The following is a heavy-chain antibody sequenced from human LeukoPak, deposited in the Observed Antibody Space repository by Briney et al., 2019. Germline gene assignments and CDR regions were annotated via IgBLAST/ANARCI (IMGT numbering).Heavy chain of an antibody. D-gene: IGHD3-22*01. CDR1: GFTFSIYT. J-gene: IGHJ4*02. V-gene: IGHV3-64D*06. Sequence: PGGSLRLSCSASGFTFSIYTMHWVRQAPGKGLEYVSAISSNGGSTYYADSVKGRFTISRDNSQNTLYLQMSSLRAEDTAVYYCVKDGYDSSGYVFDYWGQGTLVTVSS. CDR2: ISSNGGST. CDR3: VKDGYDSSGYVFDY.